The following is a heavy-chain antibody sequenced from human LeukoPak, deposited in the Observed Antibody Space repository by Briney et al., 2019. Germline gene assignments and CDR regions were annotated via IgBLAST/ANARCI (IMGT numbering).Heavy chain of an antibody. J-gene: IGHJ4*02. CDR3: ARNGLYYGGPQVY. Sequence: SETLSLTCTVSGCSLSSSSYYWGWIRQPPGKGLVWIRSIYYSGSTYYNPSLKSRVTISVDTSKKHFSLKLCSMTAADTAVYYCARNGLYYGGPQVYWGQGTLVTVSS. D-gene: IGHD4-23*01. CDR2: IYYSGST. V-gene: IGHV4-39*02. CDR1: GCSLSSSSYY.